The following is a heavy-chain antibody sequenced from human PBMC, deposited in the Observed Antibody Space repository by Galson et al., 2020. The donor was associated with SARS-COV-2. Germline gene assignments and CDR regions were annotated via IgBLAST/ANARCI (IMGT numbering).Heavy chain of an antibody. V-gene: IGHV1-8*01. D-gene: IGHD3-16*01. J-gene: IGHJ6*02. CDR2: MNPNSGNT. Sequence: ASVKVSCKASGYTFTSYDINWVRQATGQGLEWMGWMNPNSGNTGYAQKFQGRVTMTRNTSISTAYVELSSLRSEDTAVYYCARAFIPQPPYYYYYGMDVWGQGTTVTVSS. CDR1: GYTFTSYD. CDR3: ARAFIPQPPYYYYYGMDV.